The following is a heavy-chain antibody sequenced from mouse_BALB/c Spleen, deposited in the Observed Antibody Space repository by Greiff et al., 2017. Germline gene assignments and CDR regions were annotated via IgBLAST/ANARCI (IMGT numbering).Heavy chain of an antibody. Sequence: VQLQQSGAELVRSGASVKLSCTASGFNINDYYMHWVKQRPEQGLEWIGWIDPENGDTEYAPKFQGKATMTADTSSNTAYLQLSSLTSEDTAVYYCNAVVATDAMDYWGQGTSVTVSS. CDR2: IDPENGDT. J-gene: IGHJ4*01. CDR1: GFNINDYY. V-gene: IGHV14-4*02. D-gene: IGHD1-1*01. CDR3: NAVVATDAMDY.